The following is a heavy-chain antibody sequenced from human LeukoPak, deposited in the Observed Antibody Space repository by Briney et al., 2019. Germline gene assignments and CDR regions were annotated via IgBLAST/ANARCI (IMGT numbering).Heavy chain of an antibody. D-gene: IGHD2-2*01. J-gene: IGHJ6*02. CDR3: ARVGEYCSSTSCPTHYYYYGMDV. CDR1: GGTFSSYA. Sequence: SVKVSCKASGGTFSSYAISWVRQSPGQRLEWMGRIIPILGIANYAQKFQGRVTITADKSTSTAYMELSSLRSEDTAVYYCARVGEYCSSTSCPTHYYYYGMDVWGQGTTVTVSS. CDR2: IIPILGIA. V-gene: IGHV1-69*04.